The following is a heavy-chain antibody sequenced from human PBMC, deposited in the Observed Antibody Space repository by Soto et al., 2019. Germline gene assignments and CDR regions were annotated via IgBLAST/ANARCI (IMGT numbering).Heavy chain of an antibody. CDR3: ASRPHCSNTSCYDKYGMDV. Sequence: GESLKISCKGSGYSFTSYWISWVRQMPGKGLEWMGRIDPSDSYTNYSPSFQGHVTISADKSISTAYLQWSSLKASDTAMYYCASRPHCSNTSCYDKYGMDVWGQGTTVTVSS. CDR1: GYSFTSYW. CDR2: IDPSDSYT. D-gene: IGHD2-2*01. J-gene: IGHJ6*02. V-gene: IGHV5-10-1*01.